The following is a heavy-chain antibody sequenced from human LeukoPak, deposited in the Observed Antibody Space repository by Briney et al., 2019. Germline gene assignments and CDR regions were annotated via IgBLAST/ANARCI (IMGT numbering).Heavy chain of an antibody. CDR2: MNDRGTT. CDR3: ARHGFEYLVDTNKHYYYMDV. Sequence: SETLSLSCTVSGGSFSGYYWTWIRQFPGKGLEWIGEMNDRGTTNRNPSLRSRVTMSVDPSQNQFSLTLNSVTAADTAVYFCARHGFEYLVDTNKHYYYMDVWGKGTTVTVSS. V-gene: IGHV4-34*01. CDR1: GGSFSGYY. D-gene: IGHD6-6*01. J-gene: IGHJ6*03.